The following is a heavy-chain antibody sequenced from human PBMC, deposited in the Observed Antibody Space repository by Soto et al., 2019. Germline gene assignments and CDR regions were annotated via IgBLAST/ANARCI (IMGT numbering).Heavy chain of an antibody. CDR1: GGSISSGDYY. CDR3: AREPTLYGDHRYFDL. J-gene: IGHJ2*01. D-gene: IGHD4-17*01. Sequence: QVQLQESGPGLVKPSQTLSLTCTVSGGSISSGDYYWSWIRQPPGRGLEWIGYIYYSGSTYYNPSLKSRVTISVDTSKNQFSLKLSSVTAADTAVYYCAREPTLYGDHRYFDLWGRDTLVTVSS. CDR2: IYYSGST. V-gene: IGHV4-30-4*01.